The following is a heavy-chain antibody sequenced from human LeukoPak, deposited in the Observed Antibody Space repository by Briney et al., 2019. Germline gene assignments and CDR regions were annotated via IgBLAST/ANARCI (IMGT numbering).Heavy chain of an antibody. CDR3: ARDPPNY. V-gene: IGHV4-34*01. CDR1: GGSFSGYY. CDR2: INHSGST. Sequence: PSETLSLTCAVYGGSFSGYYWSWIRQPPGKGLEWIGEINHSGSTNYNPSLKSRVTISVDTSKNQFSLKLSSVTAADTAVYYCARDPPNYWGQGTLVTVSS. J-gene: IGHJ4*02.